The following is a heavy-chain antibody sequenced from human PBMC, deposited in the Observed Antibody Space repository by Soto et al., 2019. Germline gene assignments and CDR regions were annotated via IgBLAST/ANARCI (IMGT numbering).Heavy chain of an antibody. CDR1: GFTFGDYA. CDR3: TRDRWYCSGDTCYSIAPNFFDY. D-gene: IGHD2-15*01. Sequence: GGSLRLSCTASGFTFGDYAMSWFRQAPGEGLEWVGFIRSKAYGGTTEYGASVKGRFTISRDDSKNITYLQMNSLKTEDTAVYYCTRDRWYCSGDTCYSIAPNFFDYWGQGTLVTVSS. V-gene: IGHV3-49*03. J-gene: IGHJ4*02. CDR2: IRSKAYGGTT.